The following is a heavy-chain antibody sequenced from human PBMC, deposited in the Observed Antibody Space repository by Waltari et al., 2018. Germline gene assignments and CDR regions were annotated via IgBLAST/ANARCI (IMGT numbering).Heavy chain of an antibody. CDR2: IYYSGNT. CDR3: AKVWKNYRTDY. CDR1: SGAISSRGYY. Sequence: QLQLQESGPGLVKPSEPLSLTCPVSSGAISSRGYYWGWIRQPPGKGLEWMGSIYYSGNTYYNPSLKNRVTISVDTSKNQFSLKVTSVTAADTAVYYCAKVWKNYRTDYWGQGTLVTVSS. D-gene: IGHD3-16*02. V-gene: IGHV4-39*07. J-gene: IGHJ4*02.